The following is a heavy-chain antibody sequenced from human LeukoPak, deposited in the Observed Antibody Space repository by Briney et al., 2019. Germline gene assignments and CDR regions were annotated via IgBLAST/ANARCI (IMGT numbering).Heavy chain of an antibody. V-gene: IGHV4-30-2*01. D-gene: IGHD3-10*01. CDR2: IYHSGST. CDR3: AREGGSHKGYFDY. J-gene: IGHJ4*02. CDR1: GGSISSGGYS. Sequence: PSETLFLTCAVSGGSISSGGYSWSWIRQPPGKGLEWIGYIYHSGSTYYNPSLKSRVTISVDRSKNQFSLKLSSVTAADTAVYYCAREGGSHKGYFDYWGQGTLVTVSS.